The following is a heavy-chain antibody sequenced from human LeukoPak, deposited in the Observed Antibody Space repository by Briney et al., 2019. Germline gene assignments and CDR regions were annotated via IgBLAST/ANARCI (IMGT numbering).Heavy chain of an antibody. CDR3: ARGGSRYDY. D-gene: IGHD3-16*01. J-gene: IGHJ4*02. CDR1: GFTFSSNW. Sequence: GASLRLSCAASGFTFSSNWMSWVRQAPGKGLEWVANIKQDGSEKYYVDSVKGRFTISRDNAKNSLYLQMSSLRAEDTAVYYCARGGSRYDYWGQGTLVTVSS. V-gene: IGHV3-7*03. CDR2: IKQDGSEK.